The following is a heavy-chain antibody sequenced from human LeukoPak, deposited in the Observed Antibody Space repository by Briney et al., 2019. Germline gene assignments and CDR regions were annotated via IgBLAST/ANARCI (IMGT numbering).Heavy chain of an antibody. Sequence: GGSLRLSCAASAFTFSSYGMHWVRHAPGKGLEWVAYIQYDRTNEQYAHSVKGRFRISRDNSNNILYLQMNSLRAEDTAVYYCARGPSGYHNTGGQGTLVTVSS. D-gene: IGHD5-12*01. V-gene: IGHV3-30*02. CDR2: IQYDRTNE. CDR3: ARGPSGYHNT. CDR1: AFTFSSYG. J-gene: IGHJ4*02.